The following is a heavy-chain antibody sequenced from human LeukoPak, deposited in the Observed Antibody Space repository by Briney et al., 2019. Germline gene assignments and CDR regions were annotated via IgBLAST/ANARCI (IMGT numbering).Heavy chain of an antibody. J-gene: IGHJ4*02. D-gene: IGHD3-10*01. CDR3: AKRNTMVRGGPCFDY. Sequence: GGSLRLSCAASGFTFSSYAMNWVRQAPGKGLEWVSIIFGADKNTTYYADSVKGRFTVSRDNSKNTLDLQMTDLRPEDTAIYYCAKRNTMVRGGPCFDYWGQGILVAVSS. V-gene: IGHV3-23*01. CDR2: IFGADKNTT. CDR1: GFTFSSYA.